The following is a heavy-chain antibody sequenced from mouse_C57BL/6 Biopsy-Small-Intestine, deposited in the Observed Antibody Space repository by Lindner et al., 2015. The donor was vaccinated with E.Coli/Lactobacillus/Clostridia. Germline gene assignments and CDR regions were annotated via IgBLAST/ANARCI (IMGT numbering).Heavy chain of an antibody. CDR2: IYPGNGNT. CDR1: GYIFTDYY. V-gene: IGHV1-84*01. CDR3: ARREFGFDY. J-gene: IGHJ2*01. Sequence: VQLQESGPELVKPGASVKISCKASGYIFTDYYINWMKQRPGQGLEWIGWIYPGNGNTKYNERFEGKATLTVDSASSVAYMQFSSLTSEDSAIYFCARREFGFDYWGQGTTLTVSS.